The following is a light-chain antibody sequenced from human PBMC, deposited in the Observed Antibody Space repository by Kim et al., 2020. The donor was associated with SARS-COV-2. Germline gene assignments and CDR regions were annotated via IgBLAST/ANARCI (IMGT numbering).Light chain of an antibody. CDR2: GAA. V-gene: IGKV3-20*01. J-gene: IGKJ1*01. Sequence: SSAEGATPARWARPSVSSSNFSWCHQKPAREPRLLIYGAASRATGSPQRSSGSGAGTDFTLTISSLEHEEFAVYYCQQYGSSPWTFGQGTKVDIK. CDR3: QQYGSSPWT. CDR1: PSVSSSN.